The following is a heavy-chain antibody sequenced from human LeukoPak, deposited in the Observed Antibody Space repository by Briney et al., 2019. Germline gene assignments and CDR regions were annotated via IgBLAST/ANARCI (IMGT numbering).Heavy chain of an antibody. CDR1: GGSTSNDGYY. CDR2: IYYSGIT. V-gene: IGHV4-31*03. D-gene: IGHD5-12*01. Sequence: SETLSLTCTVSGGSTSNDGYYWSWIRQHPGEGLEWIGYIYYSGITYYNPSLKSRVTISVDTSKNQFSLKLSSVTAADTALYYCARYSGTKRDFDYWGQGTLVTVSS. J-gene: IGHJ4*02. CDR3: ARYSGTKRDFDY.